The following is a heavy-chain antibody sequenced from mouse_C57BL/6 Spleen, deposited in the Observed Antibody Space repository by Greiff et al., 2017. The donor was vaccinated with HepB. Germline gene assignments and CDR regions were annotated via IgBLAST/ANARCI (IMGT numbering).Heavy chain of an antibody. D-gene: IGHD3-1*01. CDR3: TRARTGHGGGYYFDY. Sequence: QVQLQQSGAELVRPGASVTLSCKASGYTFTDYEMHWVKQTPVHGLEWIGAIDPETGGTAYNQKFKGKAILTADKSSSTAYMELRSLTSEDSAVYYCTRARTGHGGGYYFDYWGQGTTLTVSS. CDR1: GYTFTDYE. V-gene: IGHV1-15*01. CDR2: IDPETGGT. J-gene: IGHJ2*01.